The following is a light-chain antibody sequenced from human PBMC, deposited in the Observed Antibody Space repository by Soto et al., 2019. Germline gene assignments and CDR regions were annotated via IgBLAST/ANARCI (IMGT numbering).Light chain of an antibody. Sequence: DIQMTQSPSSLSASVGDRVTITCRASQGISNFLAWYQQKPGKVPKLLISAASTLQSGVPSRFRGSGSGPDFTLAITRLQPEDVATCYCQKYSSVLTCGNGTRLEI. V-gene: IGKV1-27*01. CDR2: AAS. CDR3: QKYSSVLT. J-gene: IGKJ5*01. CDR1: QGISNF.